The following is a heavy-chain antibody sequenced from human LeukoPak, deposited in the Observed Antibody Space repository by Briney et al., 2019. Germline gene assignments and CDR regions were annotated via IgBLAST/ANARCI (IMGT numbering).Heavy chain of an antibody. D-gene: IGHD4-11*01. V-gene: IGHV4-30-2*01. CDR3: AGYSNYVGGFDY. CDR1: GGSISSGGYS. CDR2: IYHSGST. J-gene: IGHJ4*02. Sequence: SETLSLTCAVSGGSISSGGYSWSWIRQPPGKGLEWIGYIYHSGSTYYNPSLKSRVTISVDRSKNQFSLKLSSVTAADTAVYYCAGYSNYVGGFDYWGQGTLVTVSS.